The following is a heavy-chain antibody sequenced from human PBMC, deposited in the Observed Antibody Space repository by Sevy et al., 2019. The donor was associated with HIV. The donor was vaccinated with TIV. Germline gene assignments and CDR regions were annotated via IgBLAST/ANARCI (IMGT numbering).Heavy chain of an antibody. V-gene: IGHV3-48*01. CDR1: GFTFSSYS. CDR3: ARDPQGSRVKKFDY. D-gene: IGHD2-15*01. CDR2: ISSSSSTI. Sequence: GGSLRLSCAASGFTFSSYSMNWVRQAPGKGLEWVSYISSSSSTIYYADSVKGRFTISRDNAKNSLYLQMNSLRAEDTAVYYCARDPQGSRVKKFDYWGQGTLVTVSS. J-gene: IGHJ4*02.